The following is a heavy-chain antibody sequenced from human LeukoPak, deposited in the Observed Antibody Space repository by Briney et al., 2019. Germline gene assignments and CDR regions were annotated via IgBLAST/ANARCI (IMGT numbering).Heavy chain of an antibody. J-gene: IGHJ4*02. V-gene: IGHV1-2*02. CDR2: INPNSGRT. CDR3: ARLATTLIPFDY. CDR1: GYTFTGYF. D-gene: IGHD1-1*01. Sequence: ASVKVSCKASGYTFTGYFVHWVRQAPGQGLEWMGWINPNSGRTNYAQKFQGRVTLTRDTSISRAYMELSRLSSDDTAVYYCARLATTLIPFDYWGQGTLVTVSS.